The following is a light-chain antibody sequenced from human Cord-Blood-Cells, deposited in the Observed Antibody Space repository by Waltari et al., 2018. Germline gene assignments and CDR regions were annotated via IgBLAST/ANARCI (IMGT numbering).Light chain of an antibody. CDR2: EVS. CDR3: CSYAGSSLYV. CDR1: SSDVGKYHL. J-gene: IGLJ1*01. Sequence: QSALTHPASVTGSPEQSIPISCTGTSSDVGKYHLVSWYQQHPGKAPKLMIYEVSKRPSGVSNRFSGSKSGNTASLTISGLQAEDEADYYCCSYAGSSLYVFGTGTKVTVL. V-gene: IGLV2-23*02.